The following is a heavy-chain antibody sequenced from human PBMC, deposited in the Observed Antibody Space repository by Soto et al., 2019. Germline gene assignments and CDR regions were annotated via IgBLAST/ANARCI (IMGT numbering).Heavy chain of an antibody. J-gene: IGHJ6*02. CDR1: GYTFTRYD. CDR2: MNPNSGNT. D-gene: IGHD3-10*01. Sequence: QVQLVQSGAEVKKPGASVKVSCKASGYTFTRYDINWVRQATGQGLEWMGWMNPNSGNTGYAQKFQGRITLTRNTFISTAYMELRSLRSEDTAVYSCASEGVRGMDVWGQGTGVTVSS. V-gene: IGHV1-8*01. CDR3: ASEGVRGMDV.